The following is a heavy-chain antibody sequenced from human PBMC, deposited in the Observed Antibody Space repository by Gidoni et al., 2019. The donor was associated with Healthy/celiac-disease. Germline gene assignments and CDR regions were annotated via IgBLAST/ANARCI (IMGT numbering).Heavy chain of an antibody. J-gene: IGHJ6*03. CDR1: GFTFSDYY. CDR2: IRSSSSYT. D-gene: IGHD6-19*01. CDR3: ARNGYSSGWYYYYYYMDV. Sequence: GSLSLSCAASGFTFSDYYMSWIRQAPGKGLEWVSYIRSSSSYTNYADSVKGRFTISRENAKNSLYLQMNSLRAEDTAVYYCARNGYSSGWYYYYYYMDVWGKGTTVTVSS. V-gene: IGHV3-11*03.